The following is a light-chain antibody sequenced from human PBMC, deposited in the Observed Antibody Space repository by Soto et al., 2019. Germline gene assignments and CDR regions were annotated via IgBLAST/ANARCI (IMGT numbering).Light chain of an antibody. Sequence: EIVMTQYQATLSVSPGERATLSCRASQSVSSNLAWYQQKPGRAPRLLIYGASTRATGIPARFSGSGSGTEFTLTISSLQSEDFAVYYCQQYNNWLLTFGQGTKVDIK. J-gene: IGKJ1*01. CDR1: QSVSSN. CDR2: GAS. V-gene: IGKV3-15*01. CDR3: QQYNNWLLT.